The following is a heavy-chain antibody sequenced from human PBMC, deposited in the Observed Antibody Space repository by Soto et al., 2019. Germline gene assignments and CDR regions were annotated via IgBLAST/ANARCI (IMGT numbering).Heavy chain of an antibody. CDR2: ISGSGGST. D-gene: IGHD3-3*01. CDR1: GFTFSSYA. J-gene: IGHJ4*02. V-gene: IGHV3-23*01. Sequence: EVQLLESGGGLVQPGGSLRLSCAASGFTFSSYAMSWVRQAPGKGLEWVSAISGSGGSTYYADSVKGRFTISRDNSKNALYLQMNSLRAEDTAVYYCAKGDFGVVTTNDYWGQGTLVTVSS. CDR3: AKGDFGVVTTNDY.